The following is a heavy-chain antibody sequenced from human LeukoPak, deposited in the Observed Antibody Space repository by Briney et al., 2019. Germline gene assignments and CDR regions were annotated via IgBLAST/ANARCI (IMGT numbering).Heavy chain of an antibody. CDR3: ARGGHDYSNYLGWFDP. CDR2: INHSGST. CDR1: GGSFSGYY. V-gene: IGHV4-34*01. Sequence: SETLSLTCAVYGGSFSGYYWSWIRQPPGKGLEWIGEINHSGSTNYNPSLKSRVTISVDTSKNQFSLKLSSVTAADTAVYYCARGGHDYSNYLGWFDPWGQGTLVTVSS. J-gene: IGHJ5*02. D-gene: IGHD4-11*01.